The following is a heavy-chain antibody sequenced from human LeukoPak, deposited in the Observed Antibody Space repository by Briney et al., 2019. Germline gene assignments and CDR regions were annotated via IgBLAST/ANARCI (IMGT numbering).Heavy chain of an antibody. D-gene: IGHD2-8*01. J-gene: IGHJ1*01. CDR2: IFHSGST. CDR3: ARVGYASSAIYFQQ. Sequence: PSETLPLTCSVSGYSISSGYYWGWIRRAPGKGLEWIGSIFHSGSTYYNLSLKSRVTISVDTSKNQFSLKVTSVTAADTAVYYCARVGYASSAIYFQQWGQGTLVSVSS. CDR1: GYSISSGYY. V-gene: IGHV4-38-2*02.